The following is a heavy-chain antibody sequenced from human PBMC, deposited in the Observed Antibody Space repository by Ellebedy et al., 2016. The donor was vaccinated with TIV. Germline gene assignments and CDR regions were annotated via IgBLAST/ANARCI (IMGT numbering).Heavy chain of an antibody. CDR2: ISPSADST. D-gene: IGHD2-21*01. CDR1: GFIFSTSA. CDR3: AKGGAGDHGY. J-gene: IGHJ4*02. Sequence: PGGSLRLSCAASGFIFSTSAMSWVRQAPGKGMEWVAAISPSADSTSYADSLRGRFAISRDNSSNTLFLQMNRRRVEDTAVYYCAKGGAGDHGYWGQGTLVTVSS. V-gene: IGHV3-23*01.